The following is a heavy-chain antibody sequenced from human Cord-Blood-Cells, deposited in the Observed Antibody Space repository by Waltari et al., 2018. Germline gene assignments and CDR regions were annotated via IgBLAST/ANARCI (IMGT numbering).Heavy chain of an antibody. CDR2: SSWHSGCI. V-gene: IGHV3-9*01. Sequence: EVQLVDSGGGLVQAGRSLRLSCAASGFTFDDYAMNWVRQAPGKGLEWVSGSSWHSGCIGYADSVQGRFTISRDNAKKSLYLQMNSLRAEDTALYYCAKDYSGSYYSAFDIWGQGTMVTVSS. CDR3: AKDYSGSYYSAFDI. CDR1: GFTFDDYA. D-gene: IGHD1-26*01. J-gene: IGHJ3*02.